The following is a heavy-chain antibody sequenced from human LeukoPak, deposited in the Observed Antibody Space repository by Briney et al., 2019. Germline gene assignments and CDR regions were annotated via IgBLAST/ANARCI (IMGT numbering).Heavy chain of an antibody. D-gene: IGHD2-15*01. V-gene: IGHV3-23*01. CDR3: AKGDEVVVAATPSWFDP. CDR1: GFTFSSYA. Sequence: PGGSLRLSCAASGFTFSSYAMSWVRQAPGKGLEWVSAISGSGGSTYYADSVKGRFTISRDNSKNTLYLQMNSLRAEDTAVYYCAKGDEVVVAATPSWFDPWGQGTLVTVSS. CDR2: ISGSGGST. J-gene: IGHJ5*02.